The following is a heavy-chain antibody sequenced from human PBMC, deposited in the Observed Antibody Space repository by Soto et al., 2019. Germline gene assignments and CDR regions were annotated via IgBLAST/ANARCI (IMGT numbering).Heavy chain of an antibody. CDR2: INPNSGGT. CDR1: GYTFTGYY. V-gene: IGHV1-2*04. J-gene: IGHJ4*02. D-gene: IGHD3-9*01. CDR3: ARDRILTGSISPPGY. Sequence: GASVKVSCKASGYTFTGYYMHWVRQAPGQGLEWMGWINPNSGGTNYAQKFQGWVTMTRDTSISTAYMELSRLRSDDTAVYYCARDRILTGSISPPGYWGQGTLVTVSS.